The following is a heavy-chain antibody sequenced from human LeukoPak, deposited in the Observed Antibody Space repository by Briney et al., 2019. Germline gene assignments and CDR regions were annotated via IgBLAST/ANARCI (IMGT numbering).Heavy chain of an antibody. J-gene: IGHJ5*02. CDR3: ARGRSWFAP. CDR1: GFTFSNYA. V-gene: IGHV3-23*01. CDR2: IGGSGGGT. Sequence: GGSLRLSCAASGFTFSNYAMTWVRQAPGKGLEWVSVIGGSGGGTYYADSVRGRFTVSRDNSNNTMFLQMNGLGVEDTAIYYCARGRSWFAPWGQGTLVTVSS.